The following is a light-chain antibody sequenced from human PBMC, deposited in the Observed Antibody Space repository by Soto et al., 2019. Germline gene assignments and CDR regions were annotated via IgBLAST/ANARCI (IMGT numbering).Light chain of an antibody. J-gene: IGLJ2*01. CDR3: SSYTSSGTVV. CDR1: SSDVGGCNY. Sequence: QSVLTQPASVSGSPGQSITISCTGTSSDVGGCNYVCWYQQHPGKAPKLIIYEVTNRPSGVSNRFSASKSGNTASLSISGLQAEDEADYYCSSYTSSGTVVFGGGTKVTVL. CDR2: EVT. V-gene: IGLV2-14*03.